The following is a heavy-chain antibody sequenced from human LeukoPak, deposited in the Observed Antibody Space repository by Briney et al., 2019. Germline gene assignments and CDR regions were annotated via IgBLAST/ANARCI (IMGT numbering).Heavy chain of an antibody. J-gene: IGHJ4*02. D-gene: IGHD3-3*01. CDR1: GFTFSDYY. CDR3: AGRYYDFWSGYSSFDY. CDR2: ISSSGSTI. Sequence: GGSLRLSCAASGFTFSDYYMSWIRQAPGKGLEWVSYISSSGSTIYYADSVKGRFTISRDNAKNSLYLQMNSLRAEDTAVYYCAGRYYDFWSGYSSFDYWGQGTLVTVSS. V-gene: IGHV3-11*04.